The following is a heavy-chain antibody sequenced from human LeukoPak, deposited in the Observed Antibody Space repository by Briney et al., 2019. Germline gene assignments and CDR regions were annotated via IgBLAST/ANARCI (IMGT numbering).Heavy chain of an antibody. V-gene: IGHV3-23*01. J-gene: IGHJ3*01. D-gene: IGHD6-19*01. CDR3: AKFLAVKGAFDV. CDR1: GFTFSNYA. Sequence: GGSLRLSCAASGFTFSNYAMSWVRQAPGKGLEWLSGISGSGLSTNYADSVKGRFTISRDNSKNTLYLQMNSLRAEDTAVYFCAKFLAVKGAFDVWGHGTKVTVSS. CDR2: ISGSGLST.